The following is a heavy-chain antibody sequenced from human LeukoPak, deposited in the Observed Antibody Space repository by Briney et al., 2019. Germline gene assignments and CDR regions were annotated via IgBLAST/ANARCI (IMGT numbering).Heavy chain of an antibody. V-gene: IGHV4-59*11. J-gene: IGHJ4*02. Sequence: SETLSLTCTVSGGSISSHYWSWIRQPPGKGLEWIGYIYYSGSTNYNPSLKSRITISVDTSKNQFSLKLSSVTAADTAVYYCAREETIFGVVTDWGQGTLVTVSS. D-gene: IGHD3-3*01. CDR1: GGSISSHY. CDR2: IYYSGST. CDR3: AREETIFGVVTD.